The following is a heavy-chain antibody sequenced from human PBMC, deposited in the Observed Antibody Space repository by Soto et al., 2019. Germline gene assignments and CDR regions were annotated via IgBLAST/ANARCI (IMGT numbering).Heavy chain of an antibody. Sequence: GGSLRLSCAASGFTVSSNYMSWARQAPGKGLEWVANIKQDGSHKYYVPSVKGRFTISRDNAKNSLYLQMNSLRAEDAAVYYCATSTGAPGNYWGQGTLVTVSS. J-gene: IGHJ4*02. CDR3: ATSTGAPGNY. D-gene: IGHD1-26*01. V-gene: IGHV3-7*01. CDR2: IKQDGSHK. CDR1: GFTVSSNY.